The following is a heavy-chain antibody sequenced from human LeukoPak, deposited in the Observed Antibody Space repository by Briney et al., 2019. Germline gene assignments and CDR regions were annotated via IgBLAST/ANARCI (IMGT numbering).Heavy chain of an antibody. CDR2: IWYDGSNK. V-gene: IGHV3-33*01. CDR1: GFTFSTYG. D-gene: IGHD3-10*01. CDR3: ARDGWGSGNFNY. Sequence: GGSLRLSCAASGFTFSTYGMHWVRQAPGKGLEWVAVIWYDGSNKDYADSVKGRFTISRDNSKNTLYLQMNGLRAEDTALYYCARDGWGSGNFNYWGQGTLVTVSS. J-gene: IGHJ4*02.